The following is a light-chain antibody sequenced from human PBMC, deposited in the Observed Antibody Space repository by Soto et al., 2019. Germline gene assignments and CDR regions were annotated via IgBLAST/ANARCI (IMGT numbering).Light chain of an antibody. CDR1: QSISKW. V-gene: IGKV1-5*01. CDR2: DAS. Sequence: DIQMTQSPSTLSASIGDRVTITCRASQSISKWLAWHQQKPGKAPKLLIYDASSLQSGVPPRFSGSGSGTEFTLTISSLQSEDFAVYYCQQYNNWWTFGQGTKVDIK. CDR3: QQYNNWWT. J-gene: IGKJ1*01.